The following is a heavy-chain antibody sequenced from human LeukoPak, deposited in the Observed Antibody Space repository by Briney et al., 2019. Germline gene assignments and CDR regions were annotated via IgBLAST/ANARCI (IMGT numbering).Heavy chain of an antibody. V-gene: IGHV1-3*01. D-gene: IGHD6-19*01. Sequence: ASVKVSCKASGYTFTSYAMHWVRQAPGQRLEWMGWINAGNGNTKYSQKFQGRVTITRDTSASTAYMELSSLRSEDTAVYYCARLIAVAGISSPAGYWGQGTLVTVSS. CDR3: ARLIAVAGISSPAGY. CDR2: INAGNGNT. J-gene: IGHJ4*02. CDR1: GYTFTSYA.